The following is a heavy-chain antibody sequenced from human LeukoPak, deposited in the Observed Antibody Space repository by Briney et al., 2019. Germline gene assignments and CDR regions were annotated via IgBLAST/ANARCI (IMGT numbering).Heavy chain of an antibody. Sequence: GGSLRLSCAASGFSFLTYAMTWVRQAPGKGLEWVSTVTGSGGRAYYAYSVKGRFTISRDNSKNTVYLQMDSLRSEDTAVYYCAKKVFSIYDSSGFYYFDYWGQGTLVTVSS. CDR3: AKKVFSIYDSSGFYYFDY. D-gene: IGHD3-22*01. J-gene: IGHJ4*02. V-gene: IGHV3-23*01. CDR2: VTGSGGRA. CDR1: GFSFLTYA.